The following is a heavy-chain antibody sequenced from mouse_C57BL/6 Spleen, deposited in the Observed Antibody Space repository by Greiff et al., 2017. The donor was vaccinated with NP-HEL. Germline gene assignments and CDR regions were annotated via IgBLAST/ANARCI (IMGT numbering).Heavy chain of an antibody. V-gene: IGHV1-50*01. D-gene: IGHD1-1*01. CDR1: GYTFTSYW. CDR2: IDPSDSYT. Sequence: QVQLQQPGAELVKPGASVKLSCKASGYTFTSYWMQWVNQRPGQGLEWIGEIDPSDSYTYYNQKFKGKATLTVDTSSSTASMQLSSLTSVDSAVYYSARGAFITTVVADWYFDVWGTGTTVTVSS. CDR3: ARGAFITTVVADWYFDV. J-gene: IGHJ1*03.